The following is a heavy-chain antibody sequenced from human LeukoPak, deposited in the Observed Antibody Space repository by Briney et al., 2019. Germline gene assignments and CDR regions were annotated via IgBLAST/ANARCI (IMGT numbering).Heavy chain of an antibody. J-gene: IGHJ6*02. CDR2: INSDGSST. Sequence: PGGSLRLSCTVSGFTFSTYWMNWVRQAPGKGLVWVSRINSDGSSTSYADSVKGRFTISGDNAKNTLYLQMNSLRAEDTAVYYCARMAWDGDYGMDVWGQGTTVTVSS. V-gene: IGHV3-74*01. CDR1: GFTFSTYW. D-gene: IGHD4-17*01. CDR3: ARMAWDGDYGMDV.